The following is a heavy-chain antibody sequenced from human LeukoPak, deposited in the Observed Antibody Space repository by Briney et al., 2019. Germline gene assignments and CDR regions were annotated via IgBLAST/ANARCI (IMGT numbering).Heavy chain of an antibody. CDR1: GFTVSSNY. D-gene: IGHD4-17*01. Sequence: GGSLRLSCAASGFTVSSNYMSWVRQAPGPGLEWVSVIYSDGRTSYSASVTDRFTNSRDNSKNTLYLQMNSLRAEDTAVYYCARDFEYGDSAYYLAHWAQGTRVSVSS. V-gene: IGHV3-66*02. J-gene: IGHJ4*02. CDR3: ARDFEYGDSAYYLAH. CDR2: IYSDGRT.